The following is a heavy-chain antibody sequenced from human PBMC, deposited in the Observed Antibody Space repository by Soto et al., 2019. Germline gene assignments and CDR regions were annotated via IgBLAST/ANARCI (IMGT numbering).Heavy chain of an antibody. V-gene: IGHV1-3*01. Sequence: GASVKVSCNASGFTFVMYAIHWVRPAPGQGLEWMAWINAGSGHTTYSQKFQGRVTITRDTSARTVYMELRSLRFEDTATYYCARAGWFAEGYFDFWGQGTPVTVSS. CDR3: ARAGWFAEGYFDF. CDR1: GFTFVMYA. D-gene: IGHD3-10*01. J-gene: IGHJ4*02. CDR2: INAGSGHT.